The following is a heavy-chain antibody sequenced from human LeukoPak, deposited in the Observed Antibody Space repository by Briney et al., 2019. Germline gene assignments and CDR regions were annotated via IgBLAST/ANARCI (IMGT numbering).Heavy chain of an antibody. CDR2: IYSGGST. V-gene: IGHV3-53*01. Sequence: PGGSLRLSCAASGFTVSSNYMSWVRQAPGKGLEWVSVIYSGGSTYYAESVKGRFIISSDNSTNTLYLLMNSLRAEDTAVYYCARIGRGYRYGYGDYWGQGTLVTVSS. CDR1: GFTVSSNY. D-gene: IGHD5-18*01. J-gene: IGHJ4*02. CDR3: ARIGRGYRYGYGDY.